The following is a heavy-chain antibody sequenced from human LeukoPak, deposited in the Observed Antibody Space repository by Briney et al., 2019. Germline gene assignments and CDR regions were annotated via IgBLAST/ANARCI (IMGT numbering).Heavy chain of an antibody. CDR3: AREVGYYYDTNWFDP. V-gene: IGHV3-30-3*01. J-gene: IGHJ5*02. CDR2: ITYDGSNK. Sequence: GGSLRLSCAASGFTFSSYAMHWVRQAPGKGLEWVAVITYDGSNKYYADSVKGRFTISRDNSKNTLYLQMNSLRAEDTAVYYCAREVGYYYDTNWFDPWGQGTLVTVSS. CDR1: GFTFSSYA. D-gene: IGHD3-22*01.